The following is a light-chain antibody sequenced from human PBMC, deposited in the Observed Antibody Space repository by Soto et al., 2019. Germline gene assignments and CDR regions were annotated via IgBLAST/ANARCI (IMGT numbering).Light chain of an antibody. Sequence: DNVLTQSPDTLSLSPGERATLSCRASQSVSTYLAWYQQKPGQAPRLLIYDASDRATGIPARFSGSGSGTDFTLTISSLEPXXFAVYYCQQRNNWPWTFGQGTKVEIK. V-gene: IGKV3-11*01. J-gene: IGKJ1*01. CDR2: DAS. CDR1: QSVSTY. CDR3: QQRNNWPWT.